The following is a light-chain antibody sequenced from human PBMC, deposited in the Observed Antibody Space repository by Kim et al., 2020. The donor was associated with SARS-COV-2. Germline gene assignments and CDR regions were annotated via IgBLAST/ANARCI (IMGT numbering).Light chain of an antibody. CDR3: QHYGSSSGT. Sequence: CPGNRATLSCRASQSVTRNYLAWYQQKAGQAPRLLIHSASSRATGIPDRISGSGSGTDFTLTISRLEPEDFAVYYCQHYGSSSGTFGPGTKLEI. CDR1: QSVTRNY. J-gene: IGKJ1*01. CDR2: SAS. V-gene: IGKV3-20*01.